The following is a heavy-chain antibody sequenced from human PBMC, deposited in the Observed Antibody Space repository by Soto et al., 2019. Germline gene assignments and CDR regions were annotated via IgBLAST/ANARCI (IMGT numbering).Heavy chain of an antibody. J-gene: IGHJ4*02. Sequence: QVQLVESGGGVVQPGRSLRLSCAASGFTFSSYAMHWVRQAPGKGLEWVAVISYDGSNKYYADSVKGRFTISRDNSKNTLYLQMNSLRAEDTAVYYCAIDPAKQWLARVDYWGQGTLVTVSS. CDR2: ISYDGSNK. CDR3: AIDPAKQWLARVDY. V-gene: IGHV3-30-3*01. CDR1: GFTFSSYA. D-gene: IGHD6-19*01.